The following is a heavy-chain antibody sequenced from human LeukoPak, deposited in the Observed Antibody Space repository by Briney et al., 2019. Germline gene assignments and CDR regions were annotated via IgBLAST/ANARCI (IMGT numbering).Heavy chain of an antibody. V-gene: IGHV4-4*07. J-gene: IGHJ4*02. CDR1: GGSISSYH. CDR3: ARKPVHNWYFDY. CDR2: IYTSGST. D-gene: IGHD1-1*01. Sequence: SETLSLTCTVSGGSISSYHWSWVRQPAGKGLEWIGRIYTSGSTNYNPSLKSRVTMSLDTSKNQFSLKLTSVTAADTAVYYCARKPVHNWYFDYWGQGTLVTVSS.